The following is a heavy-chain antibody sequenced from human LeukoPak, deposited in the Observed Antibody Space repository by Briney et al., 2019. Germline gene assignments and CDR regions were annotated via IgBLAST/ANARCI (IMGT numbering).Heavy chain of an antibody. V-gene: IGHV3-23*01. Sequence: GGTLRLSCAASGFTFSSYAMSWVRQAPGKGLEWVSAISGSGGSTYYADSVKGRFTISRDNSKNTLYLQMNSLRAEDTAVYYCAKGRSSSWFHYFDYWGQGTLVTVSS. CDR1: GFTFSSYA. CDR2: ISGSGGST. CDR3: AKGRSSSWFHYFDY. D-gene: IGHD6-13*01. J-gene: IGHJ4*02.